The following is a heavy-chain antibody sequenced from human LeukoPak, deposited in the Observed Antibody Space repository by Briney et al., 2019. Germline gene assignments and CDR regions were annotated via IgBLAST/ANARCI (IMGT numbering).Heavy chain of an antibody. J-gene: IGHJ5*02. D-gene: IGHD3-16*02. V-gene: IGHV4-4*07. CDR3: AREDVMITFGGVIASNWFDP. Sequence: SETLSLTSTVSGGSMSSYYWSWIRQPARKGLEWIGRIYTSGSTNYNPSLKSRVTMSVDTSKNQFSLKLSSVTAADTAVYYCAREDVMITFGGVIASNWFDPWGQGTLVTVSS. CDR2: IYTSGST. CDR1: GGSMSSYY.